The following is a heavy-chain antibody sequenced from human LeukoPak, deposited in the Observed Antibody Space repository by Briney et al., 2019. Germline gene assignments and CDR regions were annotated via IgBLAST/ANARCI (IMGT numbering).Heavy chain of an antibody. CDR2: ISSSGRYT. V-gene: IGHV3-21*01. D-gene: IGHD3-10*01. CDR3: ARGGTRGAFDI. J-gene: IGHJ3*02. Sequence: TTGGSLRLSCAASGFTFSIYTMNWVRQAPGKGLEWVSSISSSGRYTYYADSVEGRFTISRDNSKNSLYLQMNNLRAEDTVVYYCARGGTRGAFDIWGQGTMVTVSS. CDR1: GFTFSIYT.